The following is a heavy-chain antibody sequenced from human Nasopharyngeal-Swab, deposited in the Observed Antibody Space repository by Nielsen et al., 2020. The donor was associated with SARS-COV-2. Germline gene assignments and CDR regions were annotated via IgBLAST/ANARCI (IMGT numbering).Heavy chain of an antibody. CDR2: IIPIFGTA. D-gene: IGHD3-3*01. Sequence: WVRQAPGQGLEWMGGIIPIFGTANYAQKFQGRVTITADESTSTAYMELSSLRSEDTAVYYCARSPRLQPWSGPYYYYTDVWGKGTTVTVSS. J-gene: IGHJ6*03. CDR3: ARSPRLQPWSGPYYYYTDV. V-gene: IGHV1-69*01.